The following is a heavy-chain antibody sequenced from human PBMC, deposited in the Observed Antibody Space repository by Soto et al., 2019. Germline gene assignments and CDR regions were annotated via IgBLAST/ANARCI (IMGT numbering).Heavy chain of an antibody. CDR3: ARHPYIGGLDV. CDR2: FNPSDSYT. J-gene: IGHJ6*02. D-gene: IGHD2-15*01. Sequence: GESLKISCQGSGYSFANYWISWVRQMPGKGLGWMGRFNPSDSYTDYNPSFQGHVTISADKSISTAYVQWSSLKASDTAMYFCARHPYIGGLDVWGQGTAVTVS. CDR1: GYSFANYW. V-gene: IGHV5-10-1*01.